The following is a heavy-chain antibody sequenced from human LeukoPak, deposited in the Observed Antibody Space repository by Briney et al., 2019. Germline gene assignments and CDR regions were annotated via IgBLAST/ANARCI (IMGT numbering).Heavy chain of an antibody. CDR2: ISGSGGST. Sequence: GGSLRLSCAASGFTVSSNYMSRVRQAPGKGLEWVSAISGSGGSTYYADSVKGRFTISRDNSKNTLYLQMNSLRAEDTAVYYCAKRDGSGSYSFDYWGQGTLVTVSS. V-gene: IGHV3-23*01. CDR3: AKRDGSGSYSFDY. D-gene: IGHD3-10*01. J-gene: IGHJ4*02. CDR1: GFTVSSNY.